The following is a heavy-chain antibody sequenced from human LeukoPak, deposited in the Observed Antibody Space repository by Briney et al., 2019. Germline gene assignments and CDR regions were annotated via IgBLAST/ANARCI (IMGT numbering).Heavy chain of an antibody. J-gene: IGHJ5*02. V-gene: IGHV3-48*01. CDR3: ARDSGITGTSWFDP. CDR2: ISVSATTI. Sequence: GGSLRLSCAASGFTFSRYSMNWVRQAPGKGLEWVSYISVSATTIFYADSVKGRFTISRDNAKNSVYLQMNSLRAEDTAVYYCARDSGITGTSWFDPRGQGSLVTVSS. CDR1: GFTFSRYS. D-gene: IGHD1-7*01.